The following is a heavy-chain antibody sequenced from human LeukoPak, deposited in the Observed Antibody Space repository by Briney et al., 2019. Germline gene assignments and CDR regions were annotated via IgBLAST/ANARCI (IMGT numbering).Heavy chain of an antibody. V-gene: IGHV3-74*01. CDR2: IDPDGSTT. J-gene: IGHJ6*02. CDR1: GFTLSSYW. CDR3: TRVQAGRAGLMDV. D-gene: IGHD6-13*01. Sequence: GGSLRLSCAASGFTLSSYWMHWVRQAPGEGLVWVSLIDPDGSTTNYADSVKGRFTTSRDNAKNTLYLQMNSLRAEGTALYYCTRVQAGRAGLMDVWGRGTTVTVSS.